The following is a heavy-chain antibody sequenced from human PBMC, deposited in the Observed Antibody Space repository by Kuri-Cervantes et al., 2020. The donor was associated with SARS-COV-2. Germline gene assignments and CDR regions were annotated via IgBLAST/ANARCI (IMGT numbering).Heavy chain of an antibody. D-gene: IGHD3-9*01. CDR1: GGSIISSSYY. J-gene: IGHJ3*02. CDR2: INFSGRP. V-gene: IGHV4-39*07. Sequence: SKTLCSTCHLPGGSIISSSYYWCWIRQPPGKGLEWIGGINFSGRPHYNPSLKSRVTISVDTSKKHYSLKLGSVTAADTAVYYSARGHRAGYHALKNAFDIWGQGTMVTV. CDR3: ARGHRAGYHALKNAFDI.